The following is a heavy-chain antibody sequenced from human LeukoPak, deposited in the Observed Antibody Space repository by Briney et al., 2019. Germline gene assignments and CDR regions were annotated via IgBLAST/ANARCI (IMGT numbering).Heavy chain of an antibody. CDR2: VSNSGSTT. D-gene: IGHD6-13*01. CDR1: GGSISSGGYS. J-gene: IGHJ3*01. Sequence: LSLTCAVSGGSISSGGYSWSWIRQPPGKGLEWISCVSNSGSTTYYADSVKGRFTISRDNVKNSLYLQMNSLRVEDTAVYYCARDGAYSASNFWGQGTMVAVSS. V-gene: IGHV3-11*01. CDR3: ARDGAYSASNF.